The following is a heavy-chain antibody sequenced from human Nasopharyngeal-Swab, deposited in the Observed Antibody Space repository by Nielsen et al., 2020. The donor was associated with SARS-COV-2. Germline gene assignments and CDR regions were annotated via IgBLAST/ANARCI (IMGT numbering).Heavy chain of an antibody. CDR2: IIPIFGTA. V-gene: IGHV1-69*13. J-gene: IGHJ5*02. CDR3: ARSGWEMATIRVWFDP. Sequence: SVKVSCKASRGTFSSYAISWVRQAPGQGLEWMGGIIPIFGTANYAQKFQGRVTITADESTSTAYMELSSLRSEETAVYYCARSGWEMATIRVWFDPWGQGTLVTVSS. CDR1: RGTFSSYA. D-gene: IGHD5-24*01.